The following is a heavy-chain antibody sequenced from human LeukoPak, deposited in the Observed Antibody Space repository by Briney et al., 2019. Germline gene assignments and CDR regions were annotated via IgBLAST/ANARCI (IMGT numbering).Heavy chain of an antibody. CDR2: ISSSSSYI. V-gene: IGHV3-21*01. D-gene: IGHD6-13*01. CDR1: GFTFSNYS. Sequence: GGSLRLSCAASGFTFSNYSMNWVRQAPGKGLEWVSSISSSSSYIYYADSVKGRFTISSDNAKNSLYLQMNSLRAEDTAVYYCARDGGQQLVSFDYWGQGTLVTVSS. CDR3: ARDGGQQLVSFDY. J-gene: IGHJ4*02.